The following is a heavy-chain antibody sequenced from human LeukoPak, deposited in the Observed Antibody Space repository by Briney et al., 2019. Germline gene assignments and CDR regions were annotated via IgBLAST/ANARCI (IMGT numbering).Heavy chain of an antibody. J-gene: IGHJ5*02. D-gene: IGHD3-3*01. V-gene: IGHV1-69*06. CDR2: IIPIFGTA. Sequence: SVKVSCKASGGTFSSYAISWVRQAPGQGLEWMGGIIPIFGTANYAQKFQGRVTITADKSTSTAYMELSSLRSEDTAVYYCAREHYDFWKSGWFDPWGQGTLVTVSS. CDR1: GGTFSSYA. CDR3: AREHYDFWKSGWFDP.